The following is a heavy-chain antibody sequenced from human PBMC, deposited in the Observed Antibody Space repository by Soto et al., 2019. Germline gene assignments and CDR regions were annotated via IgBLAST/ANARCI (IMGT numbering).Heavy chain of an antibody. D-gene: IGHD5-12*01. CDR1: GFTFDDYA. V-gene: IGHV3-9*01. J-gene: IGHJ4*02. CDR3: AKDHDEDFGYDLDYFSY. Sequence: EVQLVESGGGLVQPGRSLRLSCAASGFTFDDYAMHWVRQAPGKGLEWVSGISWEGGSIGYADSVKGRFTISRDNAKNXXYLQMNSLRAEDTALYYCAKDHDEDFGYDLDYFSYWGQGTLVTVSS. CDR2: ISWEGGSI.